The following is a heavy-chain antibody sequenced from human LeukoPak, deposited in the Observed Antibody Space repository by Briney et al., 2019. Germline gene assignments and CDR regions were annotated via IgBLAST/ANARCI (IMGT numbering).Heavy chain of an antibody. CDR3: ARNERMVTSPFDY. J-gene: IGHJ4*02. D-gene: IGHD4-23*01. Sequence: GGSLRLSCAASGFTFSSYSMNWVRQAPGKGLEWVSSISSSSSYIYYADSVKGRFTISRDNSKNTLYLQMNSLRPEDTAVYSCARNERMVTSPFDYWGQGTLVTVSS. CDR2: ISSSSSYI. CDR1: GFTFSSYS. V-gene: IGHV3-21*01.